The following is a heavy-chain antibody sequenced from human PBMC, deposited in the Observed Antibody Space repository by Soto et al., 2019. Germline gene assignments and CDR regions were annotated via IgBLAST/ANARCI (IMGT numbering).Heavy chain of an antibody. J-gene: IGHJ6*02. CDR2: FDPEDGGT. CDR3: ARGEDTAMVYYYYYYGMDI. Sequence: GASVKVSCKVSGYTLTELSMHWVRQAPGKGLEWMGGFDPEDGGTNYAQKFQGWVTMTRDTSISTAYMELSRLRSDDTAVYYCARGEDTAMVYYYYYYGMDIWGQGTTVTFSS. V-gene: IGHV1-24*01. D-gene: IGHD5-18*01. CDR1: GYTLTELS.